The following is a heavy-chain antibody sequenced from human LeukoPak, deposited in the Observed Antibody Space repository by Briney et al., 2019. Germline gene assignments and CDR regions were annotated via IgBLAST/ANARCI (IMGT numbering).Heavy chain of an antibody. CDR1: GFTFSRYS. J-gene: IGHJ4*02. D-gene: IGHD2-2*01. CDR2: ISHSGYDI. Sequence: GGSLRLSCAASGFTFSRYSMNWVRQAPGKGLEWVLSISHSGYDIYYADSVKGRFTISRDNAKNSLSLQMNNLRIDDTAVYYCANHLACGSTTCPSFDHWGQGTLVTVSS. V-gene: IGHV3-21*01. CDR3: ANHLACGSTTCPSFDH.